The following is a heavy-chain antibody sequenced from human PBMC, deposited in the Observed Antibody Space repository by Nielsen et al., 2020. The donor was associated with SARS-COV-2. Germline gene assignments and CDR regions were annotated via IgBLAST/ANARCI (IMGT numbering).Heavy chain of an antibody. Sequence: WVRQAPGQGLEWMGVINPSGGTRSYAQKFQGRVTVTRDTSTSTVYMELSSLRSEDTAVYYCARSTQGYSYGTNYYYYMDVWGKGTTVTVSS. CDR2: INPSGGTR. J-gene: IGHJ6*03. V-gene: IGHV1-46*01. D-gene: IGHD5-18*01. CDR3: ARSTQGYSYGTNYYYYMDV.